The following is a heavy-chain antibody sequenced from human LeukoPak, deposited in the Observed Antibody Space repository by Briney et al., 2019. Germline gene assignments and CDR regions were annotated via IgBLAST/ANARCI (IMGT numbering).Heavy chain of an antibody. J-gene: IGHJ4*02. CDR2: IWYDGSNK. CDR1: GFTFSSYG. CDR3: ARERVVPAAPWDY. D-gene: IGHD2-2*01. V-gene: IGHV3-33*01. Sequence: GRSLRLSCAASGFTFSSYGMHWVRQAPVKGPEWVAVIWYDGSNKYYADSVKGRFTISRDNSKNTLYLQMNSLRAEDTAVYYCARERVVPAAPWDYWGQGTLVTVSS.